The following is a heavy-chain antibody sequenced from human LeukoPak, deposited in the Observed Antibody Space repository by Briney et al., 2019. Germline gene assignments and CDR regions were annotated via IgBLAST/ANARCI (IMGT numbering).Heavy chain of an antibody. CDR3: MRWSHDSGYYYMDV. V-gene: IGHV3-23*01. CDR1: GFTFSSYG. Sequence: GGSLRLSCAASGFTFSSYGMSWVRQAPGKGLEWVSAISGSGGSTYYADSVKGRFTISRDNAKNSLYLEMNCLRAEDTAVYYCMRWSHDSGYYYMDVWGKGTTVTVSS. J-gene: IGHJ6*03. D-gene: IGHD2-15*01. CDR2: ISGSGGST.